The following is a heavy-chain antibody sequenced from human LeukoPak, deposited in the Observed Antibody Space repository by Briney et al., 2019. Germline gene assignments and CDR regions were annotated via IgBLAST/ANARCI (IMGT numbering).Heavy chain of an antibody. J-gene: IGHJ5*02. Sequence: ASVKVSCKASGYTFTSYAMHWVRQAPGQRLEWMGWINAGNANTKYSQKLQGRVTITRDTSASTAYMELSSLRSEDTAVYYCARGRMVRGVIITYNWFDPWGQGTLVTVSS. CDR3: ARGRMVRGVIITYNWFDP. CDR1: GYTFTSYA. D-gene: IGHD3-10*01. CDR2: INAGNANT. V-gene: IGHV1-3*01.